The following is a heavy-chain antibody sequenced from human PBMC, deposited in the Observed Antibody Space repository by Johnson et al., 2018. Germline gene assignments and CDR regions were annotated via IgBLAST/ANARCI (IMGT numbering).Heavy chain of an antibody. CDR3: AKGGSSTFYYSYMDV. Sequence: QVQLVQSGGGVVQXGRSXRLXCAASGFTFSTYGMHWVRQAPGKGLEWVAVISYDEANKLYTGSVKGRFTISRDNSQNTLYLQMNSLRAEDTAVYYCAKGGSSTFYYSYMDVWGKGTTVTVSS. V-gene: IGHV3-30*18. D-gene: IGHD6-6*01. CDR1: GFTFSTYG. J-gene: IGHJ6*03. CDR2: ISYDEANK.